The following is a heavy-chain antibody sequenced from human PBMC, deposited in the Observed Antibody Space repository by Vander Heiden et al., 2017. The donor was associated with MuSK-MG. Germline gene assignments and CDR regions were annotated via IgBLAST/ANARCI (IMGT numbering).Heavy chain of an antibody. CDR2: IKSKTDGGTT. CDR3: TTGVGDDFWSGSNFDY. D-gene: IGHD3-3*01. CDR1: GFTFSNAW. V-gene: IGHV3-15*01. Sequence: EVQLVESGGGLVKPGGSLRLSCAASGFTFSNAWLSWVRPAPGKGLEWVGRIKSKTDGGTTDYAAPVKGRFTISRDDSKNTLYLQMNSLKTEDTAVYYCTTGVGDDFWSGSNFDYWGQGTLVTVSS. J-gene: IGHJ4*02.